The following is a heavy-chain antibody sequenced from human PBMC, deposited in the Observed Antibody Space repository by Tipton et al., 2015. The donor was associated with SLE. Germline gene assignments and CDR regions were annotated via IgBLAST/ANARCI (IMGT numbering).Heavy chain of an antibody. V-gene: IGHV3-21*01. CDR3: ARDRWFGELSD. J-gene: IGHJ4*02. CDR2: VSSGGDFI. D-gene: IGHD3-10*01. Sequence: SLRLSCAASGFTFTTYGLNWVRQAPGKGLEWVSSVSSGGDFIYYADSVKGRFTISRDNAKNSVFLQMNSLGAEDSAVYYCARDRWFGELSDWGQGTLVTVSS. CDR1: GFTFTTYG.